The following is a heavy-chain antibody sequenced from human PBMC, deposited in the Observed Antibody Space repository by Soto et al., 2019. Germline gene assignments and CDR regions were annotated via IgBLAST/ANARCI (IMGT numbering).Heavy chain of an antibody. CDR1: GGSISRHY. CDR3: ARLADYYDSSGHSWKYYFDH. D-gene: IGHD3-22*01. Sequence: SETLSLTCTVSGGSISRHYWSWIRQPPGKGLEWIGDFFNSGSTNYNPSLKSRVTLSIDTSKNRFSLKLTSVTAADTAMYYCARLADYYDSSGHSWKYYFDHWGQGALVTVSS. V-gene: IGHV4-59*11. CDR2: FFNSGST. J-gene: IGHJ4*02.